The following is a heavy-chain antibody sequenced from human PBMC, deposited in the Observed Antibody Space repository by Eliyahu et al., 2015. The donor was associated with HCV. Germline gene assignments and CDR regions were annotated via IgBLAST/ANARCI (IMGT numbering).Heavy chain of an antibody. Sequence: QVQLQESGPGLVKPSETLSLTCTVTGGSIPTYYWSWIRQSPGKGLEWIGYIHYSGSTNYNPSLKSRVTISLDTSKNQFSLNLTSVTAADTAMYYCASGGGGIAVTGTGGWFDPWGQGTLVTVSS. CDR2: IHYSGST. J-gene: IGHJ5*02. V-gene: IGHV4-59*01. D-gene: IGHD6-19*01. CDR3: ASGGGGIAVTGTGGWFDP. CDR1: GGSIPTYY.